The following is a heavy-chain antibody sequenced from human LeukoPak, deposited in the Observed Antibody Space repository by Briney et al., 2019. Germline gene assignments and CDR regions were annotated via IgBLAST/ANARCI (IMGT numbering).Heavy chain of an antibody. V-gene: IGHV4-4*07. CDR3: ARDLKWSYGTEY. Sequence: SETLSLTCTVSGGSISDYYWSWIRPPAGKGLEWIGHIYTSASGTTNYNPSLKSRVTLSVDTSKNQLSLRLSSVTAADTAVYYCARDLKWSYGTEYWDQGTLVTVSS. D-gene: IGHD1-26*01. J-gene: IGHJ4*02. CDR1: GGSISDYY. CDR2: IYTSASGTT.